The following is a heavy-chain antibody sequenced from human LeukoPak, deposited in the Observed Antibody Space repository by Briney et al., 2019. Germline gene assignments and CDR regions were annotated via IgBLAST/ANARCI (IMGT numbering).Heavy chain of an antibody. CDR3: ARSYYYGSGSLDY. Sequence: SQTLSLTCAVSGGSISSGGYSWSWIRQPPGKGLEWIGYIYHSGSTYYNPSLKSRVTISVDRSKNQFSLKLSSVTAADTAVYYCARSYYYGSGSLDYWGQGTLVTVSS. D-gene: IGHD3-10*01. CDR2: IYHSGST. V-gene: IGHV4-30-2*01. CDR1: GGSISSGGYS. J-gene: IGHJ4*02.